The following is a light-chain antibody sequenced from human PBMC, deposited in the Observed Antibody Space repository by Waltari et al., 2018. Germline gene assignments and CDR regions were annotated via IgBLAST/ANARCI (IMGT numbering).Light chain of an antibody. V-gene: IGLV8-61*01. CDR2: STN. CDR3: TLYMGSGISV. J-gene: IGLJ6*01. Sequence: TVVTQEPSLSVSPGGTVTLPCGLSSGSVSTSNYPSWYQQTPGQAPRMLIYSTNTRPSGVPDRFSGSILGNKAALTITGAQADDESDYYCTLYMGSGISVFGSGTKLTVL. CDR1: SGSVSTSNY.